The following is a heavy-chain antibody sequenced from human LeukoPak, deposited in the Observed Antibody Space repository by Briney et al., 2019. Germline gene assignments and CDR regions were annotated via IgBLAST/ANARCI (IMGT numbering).Heavy chain of an antibody. CDR1: GFTFSSYS. CDR3: ATINWNYVVGSDY. D-gene: IGHD1-7*01. V-gene: IGHV3-21*01. Sequence: GGSLRLSCTASGFTFSSYSMNWVRQAPGKGLEWVSSISSSSSYIYYADSVKGRFTISRDNAKNSLYLQMNSLRAEDTAVYYCATINWNYVVGSDYWGQGTLVTVSS. J-gene: IGHJ4*02. CDR2: ISSSSSYI.